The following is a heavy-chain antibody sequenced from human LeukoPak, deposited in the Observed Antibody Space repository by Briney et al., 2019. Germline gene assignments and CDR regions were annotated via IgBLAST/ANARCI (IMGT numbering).Heavy chain of an antibody. J-gene: IGHJ4*02. CDR1: GFTFINYN. CDR3: ARETVGLDY. CDR2: ISDSSGTI. Sequence: PGGSLRLSCAASGFTFINYNMNWVRQAPGKGLEWIAYISDSSGTIYYADSVKGRFTISRDNAKNSLYLRMNSLRDEDTAVYYCARETVGLDYWGQGTLVTVSS. V-gene: IGHV3-48*02. D-gene: IGHD4-23*01.